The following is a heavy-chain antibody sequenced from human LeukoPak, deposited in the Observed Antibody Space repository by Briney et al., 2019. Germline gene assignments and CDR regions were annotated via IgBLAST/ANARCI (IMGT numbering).Heavy chain of an antibody. D-gene: IGHD2-21*02. CDR2: IWFEGSKE. CDR3: ARVVGVTEGWGYFDY. V-gene: IGHV3-33*01. Sequence: GGSLRLSCAASGFTFRSYGMHWVRQAPGKGLEWVAVIWFEGSKEYYADSAKGRFTISRDNPKNTVYLQMNSLRVEDTAVYYCARVVGVTEGWGYFDYWGQGALVTVSS. J-gene: IGHJ4*02. CDR1: GFTFRSYG.